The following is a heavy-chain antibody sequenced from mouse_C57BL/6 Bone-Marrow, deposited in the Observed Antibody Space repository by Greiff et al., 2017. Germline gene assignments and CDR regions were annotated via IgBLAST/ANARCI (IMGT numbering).Heavy chain of an antibody. J-gene: IGHJ4*01. V-gene: IGHV1-81*01. CDR3: ALSFFYGSSPYYAMDY. CDR1: GYTFTSYG. D-gene: IGHD1-1*01. Sequence: QVHVKQSGAELARPGASVKLSCKASGYTFTSYGISWVKQRTGQGLEWIGEIYPRSGNTYYNEKFKGKATLTADKSSSTAYIELRILTSEDSSVYFCALSFFYGSSPYYAMDYWGQGTSVTVSS. CDR2: IYPRSGNT.